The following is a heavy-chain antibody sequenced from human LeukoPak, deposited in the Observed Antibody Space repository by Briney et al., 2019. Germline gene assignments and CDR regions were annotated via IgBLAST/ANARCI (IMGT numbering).Heavy chain of an antibody. CDR3: ARGITGRNDY. D-gene: IGHD1-26*01. J-gene: IGHJ4*02. V-gene: IGHV6-1*01. CDR2: AYYRSKWYN. Sequence: SQTLSLTCAISGDSVSSNSAAWNWVMQSPSRGLEWLARAYYRSKWYNEYADSVKSRITINPDTSKNQFSLHLNSVTPEDTAVYYCARGITGRNDYWGQGTLVTVSS. CDR1: GDSVSSNSAA.